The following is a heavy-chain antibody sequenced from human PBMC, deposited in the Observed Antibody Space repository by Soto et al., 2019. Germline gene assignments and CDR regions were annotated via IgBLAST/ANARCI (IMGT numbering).Heavy chain of an antibody. V-gene: IGHV2-26*01. CDR2: VFSNGEK. D-gene: IGHD2-2*01. Sequence: GSGPTLVNPTETLTLTCAVSGFSLNNAGMGVSWIRQPPGMALEWLAHVFSNGEKSYSTSLKNRLTISKDTSKSQVVLTMTNMDPVDTATYYCARTPDHIVLVAAATRGFDSWGQGTLVTVSS. J-gene: IGHJ4*02. CDR1: GFSLNNAGMG. CDR3: ARTPDHIVLVAAATRGFDS.